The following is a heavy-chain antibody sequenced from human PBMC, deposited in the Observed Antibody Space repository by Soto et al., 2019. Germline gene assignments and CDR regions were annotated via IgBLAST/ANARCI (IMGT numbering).Heavy chain of an antibody. CDR2: IYYSGTT. J-gene: IGHJ4*02. D-gene: IGHD6-6*01. Sequence: PSETLSLTCIVSGGSINSSYYWGWIRQPPGKAPEWIGSIYYSGTTYYNPSLKSRVPISVDSSRNQFSLKMTSVTAPDTAVYYCSRFAARPPFEYWGQGLLVTGSS. CDR3: SRFAARPPFEY. CDR1: GGSINSSYY. V-gene: IGHV4-39*01.